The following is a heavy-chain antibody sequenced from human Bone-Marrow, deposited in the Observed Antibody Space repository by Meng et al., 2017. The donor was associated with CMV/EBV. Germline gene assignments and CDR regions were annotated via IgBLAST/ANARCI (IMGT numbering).Heavy chain of an antibody. CDR3: ARDVPDLYSGSYCADY. CDR2: IIPILGIA. CDR1: GGTFSSYA. V-gene: IGHV1-69*10. Sequence: SVKVSCKASGGTFSSYAISWVRQAPGQGLEWMGGIIPILGIANYAQKFQGRVTITADKSTSTAYMELSSLRSEDTAVYYCARDVPDLYSGSYCADYWGQGTLVTGS. J-gene: IGHJ4*02. D-gene: IGHD1-26*01.